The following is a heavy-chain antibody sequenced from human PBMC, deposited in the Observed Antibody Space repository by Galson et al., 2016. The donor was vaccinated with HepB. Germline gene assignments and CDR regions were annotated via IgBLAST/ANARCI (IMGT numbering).Heavy chain of an antibody. V-gene: IGHV1-18*01. Sequence: SVKVSCKASGYTFTSYGISWVRQAPGQGLEWMGWISAYNGDTNYSQKFQGRVTMTTDTSTSTAYMELRSLRGDDTAVFYCARDPNYDFWRGYYRVRRGLDHWGQGTFVAVSS. J-gene: IGHJ4*02. CDR3: ARDPNYDFWRGYYRVRRGLDH. CDR2: ISAYNGDT. CDR1: GYTFTSYG. D-gene: IGHD3-3*01.